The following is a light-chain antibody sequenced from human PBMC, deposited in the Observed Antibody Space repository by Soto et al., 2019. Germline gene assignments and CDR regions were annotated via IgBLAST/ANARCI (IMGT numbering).Light chain of an antibody. J-gene: IGKJ1*01. Sequence: DIPPTQFPSTLHASVGDGVSFTCRASQSIDSYFNWYQQKPGKAPKLLIYAASALESGVPSRFSGSGSGTDLTLTISSLQPEDFATYYCQQYETYSPTFGRGTKVDIK. V-gene: IGKV1-39*01. CDR3: QQYETYSPT. CDR1: QSIDSY. CDR2: AAS.